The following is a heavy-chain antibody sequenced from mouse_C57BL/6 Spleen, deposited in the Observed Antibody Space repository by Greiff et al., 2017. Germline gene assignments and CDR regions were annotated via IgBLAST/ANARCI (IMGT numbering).Heavy chain of an antibody. D-gene: IGHD4-1*01. CDR1: GFTFSSYA. CDR2: ISDGGSYT. Sequence: EVMLVESGGGLVKPGGSLKLSCAASGFTFSSYAMSWVRQTPEKRLEWVATISDGGSYTYYPDNVKGRFTISRDNAKNNLYLQMSHLKSEDTAMYYCARVFANWDYFDYWGQGTTLTVSS. J-gene: IGHJ2*01. V-gene: IGHV5-4*03. CDR3: ARVFANWDYFDY.